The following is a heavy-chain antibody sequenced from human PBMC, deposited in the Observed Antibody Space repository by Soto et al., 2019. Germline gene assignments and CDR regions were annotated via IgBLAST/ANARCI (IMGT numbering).Heavy chain of an antibody. CDR1: GYSFTSYW. CDR2: IYPGDSDT. J-gene: IGHJ5*02. D-gene: IGHD3-3*01. CDR3: ARHEKEYYDFWSGYYPRTGCSDP. V-gene: IGHV5-51*01. Sequence: GESLKISCKGSGYSFTSYWIGWVRQMPGKGLEWMGIIYPGDSDTRYSPSFQGQVTISADKSISTAYLQWSSLKASDTAMYYCARHEKEYYDFWSGYYPRTGCSDPWCQGTLVTVS.